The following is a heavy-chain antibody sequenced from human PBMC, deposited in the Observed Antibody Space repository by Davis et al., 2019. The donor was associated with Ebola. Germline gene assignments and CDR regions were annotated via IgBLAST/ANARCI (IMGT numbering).Heavy chain of an antibody. CDR3: AKDKRPGPSDNWFDP. J-gene: IGHJ5*02. Sequence: PGESLSLSCAASGFTFDNYAMHWVCHPPGKGLEWVSLISGDGGSTYYADSVKGRFTISRDNSKNSLYLQMNRLRTEDTALYYCAKDKRPGPSDNWFDPWRQGTLVTVSS. V-gene: IGHV3-43*02. CDR2: ISGDGGST. CDR1: GFTFDNYA.